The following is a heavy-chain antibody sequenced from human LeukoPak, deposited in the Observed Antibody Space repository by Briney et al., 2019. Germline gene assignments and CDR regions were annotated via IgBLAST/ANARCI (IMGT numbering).Heavy chain of an antibody. CDR3: ARGQSWSFDY. CDR1: GGSISSYY. J-gene: IGHJ4*02. D-gene: IGHD2-8*02. Sequence: SETLSLTCTVSGGSISSYYWSWIRQPPGKGLEWIGYIYYSGSTNYNPSLKSRVTISVDTSKNQFSLRVSSVTAADTAVYYCARGQSWSFDYWGQGTLVTVST. CDR2: IYYSGST. V-gene: IGHV4-59*12.